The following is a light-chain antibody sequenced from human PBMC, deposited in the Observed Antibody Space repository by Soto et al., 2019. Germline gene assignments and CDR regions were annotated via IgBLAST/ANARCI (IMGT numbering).Light chain of an antibody. CDR1: QSVSSY. CDR3: QQRSNWPPAT. V-gene: IGKV3-11*01. J-gene: IGKJ5*01. CDR2: DAS. Sequence: EIVLTQSPATLYLSPGERATLSCRASQSVSSYLAWYQQKPGQAPRLLIYDASNRATGIPARFSGSGSGTDFTPTISSLEPEDVAVYYCQQRSNWPPATFGQGTRLEIK.